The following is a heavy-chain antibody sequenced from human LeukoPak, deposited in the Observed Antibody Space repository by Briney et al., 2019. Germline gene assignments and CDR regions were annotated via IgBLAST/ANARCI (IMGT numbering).Heavy chain of an antibody. CDR3: AKQRDYYDSSGYYRGYYFDY. V-gene: IGHV3-23*01. CDR2: ISGSGGST. J-gene: IGHJ4*02. CDR1: GFTFSSYA. D-gene: IGHD3-22*01. Sequence: PGGSLRLSCAASGFTFSSYAMSWVRQAPGKGLEWVSAISGSGGSTYYADSVKGRFTISRDNSKNTLYLQMNSLRAEDTAVYYCAKQRDYYDSSGYYRGYYFDYWGQGTLVTVSS.